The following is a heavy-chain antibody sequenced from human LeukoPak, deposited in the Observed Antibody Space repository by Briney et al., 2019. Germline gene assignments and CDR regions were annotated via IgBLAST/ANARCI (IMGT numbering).Heavy chain of an antibody. J-gene: IGHJ4*02. CDR3: ARDLGDRFYFDY. CDR2: IWFDGSNK. Sequence: GGSPRLSCAASAFTFSIYGMHWVRQAPGKGLEWLAVIWFDGSNKYYADSVKGRFTISRDNSKNTLYLQMNSLRAEDTAVYYCARDLGDRFYFDYWGQGTLVTVSS. V-gene: IGHV3-33*01. CDR1: AFTFSIYG. D-gene: IGHD2-21*02.